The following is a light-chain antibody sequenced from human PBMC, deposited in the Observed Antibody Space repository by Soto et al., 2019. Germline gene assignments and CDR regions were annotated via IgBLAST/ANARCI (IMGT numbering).Light chain of an antibody. V-gene: IGKV3-15*01. Sequence: EIVMTQSPATLSVSPGERATLSCRASQSISSNLAWYQQNPGQAPRLLIYGASTRATGIPARFSGSGSGTEFALTISSLQSEDFAVYYCQQFHNWPYTFGQGTKVDIK. CDR3: QQFHNWPYT. J-gene: IGKJ2*01. CDR2: GAS. CDR1: QSISSN.